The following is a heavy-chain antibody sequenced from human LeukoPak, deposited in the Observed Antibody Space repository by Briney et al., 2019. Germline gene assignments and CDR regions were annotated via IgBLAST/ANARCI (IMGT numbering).Heavy chain of an antibody. J-gene: IGHJ4*02. D-gene: IGHD1-26*01. CDR3: ERSMKEGATSPNDY. CDR2: IRRSSRTI. V-gene: IGHV3-48*04. CDR1: GFTFSSYS. Sequence: PGGSLRLSCSASGFTFSSYSRNWVRQAPGKGLECVSYIRRSSRTIYYADSVKGRCTISRDNAKHSLYLQINSLRAEVTAVYSCERSMKEGATSPNDYWGQGTLVTVSS.